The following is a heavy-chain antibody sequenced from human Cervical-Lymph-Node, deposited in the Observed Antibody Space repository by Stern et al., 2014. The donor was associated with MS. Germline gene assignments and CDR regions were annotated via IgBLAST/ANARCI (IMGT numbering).Heavy chain of an antibody. CDR2: IKPNSGGT. CDR1: GYTFTGQY. Sequence: QVQLVQSGAEVKKPGASVKVSCKASGYTFTGQYMHWVRQAPGQGLEWMGRIKPNSGGTSYAQKFQGRVTMNRDTSTNKASMVPSRLTSDDTAMYYCARGLRGDWNYDAFDYWGQGTLVTVSS. V-gene: IGHV1-2*06. CDR3: ARGLRGDWNYDAFDY. D-gene: IGHD1-7*01. J-gene: IGHJ4*02.